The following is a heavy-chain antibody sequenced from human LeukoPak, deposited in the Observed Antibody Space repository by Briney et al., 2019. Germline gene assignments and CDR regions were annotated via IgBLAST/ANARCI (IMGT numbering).Heavy chain of an antibody. CDR1: RFTFNNYG. V-gene: IGHV3-30*02. CDR3: ARPRVGATGWFDP. Sequence: GGSLRLSCAASRFTFNNYGMHWVRQAPGKGLEWVAFIRFDGSNKYYADSVKGRFTISRDNAKNSLYLQMNSLRAEDTAVYYCARPRVGATGWFDPWGQGTLVTVSS. J-gene: IGHJ5*02. CDR2: IRFDGSNK. D-gene: IGHD1-26*01.